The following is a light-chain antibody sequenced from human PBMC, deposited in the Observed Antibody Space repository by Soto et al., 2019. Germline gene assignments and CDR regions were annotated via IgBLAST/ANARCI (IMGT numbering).Light chain of an antibody. V-gene: IGKV1-5*03. J-gene: IGKJ2*01. Sequence: DIQMTQSPATLSASVGDRVTLTCRARQSVSDWLAWYQQKPGKAPKLLIYKASNLESGVPSRFSGSGSGTEFTLTISSLQPDDSATYYCQQYNTFSPYTFAQGTKLEIK. CDR2: KAS. CDR1: QSVSDW. CDR3: QQYNTFSPYT.